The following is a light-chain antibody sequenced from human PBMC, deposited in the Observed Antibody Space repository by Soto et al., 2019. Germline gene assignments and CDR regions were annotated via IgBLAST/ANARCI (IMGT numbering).Light chain of an antibody. CDR1: RSDNGASNS. CDR2: EAT. CDR3: ISYKTDDTFV. J-gene: IGLJ1*01. Sequence: QSVLTQPASVSGSPGQSITISCAGTRSDNGASNSVSWYQHLPGRSPTLIIYEATKRPSGVSERFSGSKAGATASLTISGLQADDEAEYFCISYKTDDTFVFGSGTKVTV. V-gene: IGLV2-14*01.